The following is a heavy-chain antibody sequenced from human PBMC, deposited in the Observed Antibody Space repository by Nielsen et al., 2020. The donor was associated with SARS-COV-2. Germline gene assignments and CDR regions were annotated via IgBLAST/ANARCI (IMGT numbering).Heavy chain of an antibody. J-gene: IGHJ6*02. CDR1: GYNFATYW. V-gene: IGHV5-51*01. D-gene: IGHD6-13*01. Sequence: GESLKISCQGSGYNFATYWIAWVRQMPGKGLEWMGVVYPGDSDTRYSPSFQCQVIISFDKSITTVYLQWNSLQASDSAMYYCARLQSSTGGGMDVWGQGTAVTVSS. CDR3: ARLQSSTGGGMDV. CDR2: VYPGDSDT.